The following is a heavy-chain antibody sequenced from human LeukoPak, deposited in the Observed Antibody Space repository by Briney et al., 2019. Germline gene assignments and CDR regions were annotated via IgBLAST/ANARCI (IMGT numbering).Heavy chain of an antibody. J-gene: IGHJ4*02. CDR1: GDSITNLY. V-gene: IGHV4-59*12. Sequence: PSETLSLTCTVSGDSITNLYWSWIRQPPGKGLEFIGYIRYAESAYYSPSLKSRVTISLDTSKNQVSLRLTSVTAADTAVYFCARENHVTFGYWGQGALVTVSS. CDR3: ARENHVTFGY. D-gene: IGHD3-16*01. CDR2: IRYAESA.